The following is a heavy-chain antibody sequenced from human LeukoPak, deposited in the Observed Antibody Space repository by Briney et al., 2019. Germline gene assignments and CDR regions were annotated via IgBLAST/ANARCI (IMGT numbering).Heavy chain of an antibody. CDR3: ARRAVTTRAVDY. D-gene: IGHD4-17*01. J-gene: IGHJ4*02. CDR1: GFTFSSYA. CDR2: ISYDGSNK. V-gene: IGHV3-30-3*01. Sequence: GRSLRLSCAASGFTFSSYAMHWVRQAPGKGLEWVAVISYDGSNKHYADSVKGRFTISRDNSKNTLYLQMNSLRAEDTAVYYCARRAVTTRAVDYWGQGTLVTVSS.